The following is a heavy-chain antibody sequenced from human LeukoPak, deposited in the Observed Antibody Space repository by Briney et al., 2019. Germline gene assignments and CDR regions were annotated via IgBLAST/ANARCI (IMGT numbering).Heavy chain of an antibody. Sequence: GGSLRLSCAASGFTFSSYEMNWVRQAPGKGLEWVSYISSSGSTIYYAGSVKGRFTISRDNAKNSLYLQMNSLRAEDTALYYCARISCGGNSVYYYYMDVWGKGTTVTVSS. J-gene: IGHJ6*03. CDR2: ISSSGSTI. CDR3: ARISCGGNSVYYYYMDV. V-gene: IGHV3-48*03. CDR1: GFTFSSYE. D-gene: IGHD4-23*01.